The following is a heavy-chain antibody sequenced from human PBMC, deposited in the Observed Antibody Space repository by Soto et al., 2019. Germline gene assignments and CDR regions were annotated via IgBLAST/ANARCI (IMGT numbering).Heavy chain of an antibody. CDR2: LIHGGST. J-gene: IGHJ3*02. Sequence: SVTLSRTCAIYGASLGGFHWTWLRQAPGKGLEWIGELIHGGSTNYNPSLKGRVSFSLDTSKNQFSLHLMSVTAADTAVYYCARSPLGYDYVRQTWREVGDSFDIWGRGTLVT. CDR3: ARSPLGYDYVRQTWREVGDSFDI. D-gene: IGHD3-16*01. CDR1: GASLGGFH. V-gene: IGHV4-34*12.